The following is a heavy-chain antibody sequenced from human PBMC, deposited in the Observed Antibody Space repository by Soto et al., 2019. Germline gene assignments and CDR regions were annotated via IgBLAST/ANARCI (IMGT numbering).Heavy chain of an antibody. J-gene: IGHJ6*02. D-gene: IGHD6-6*01. CDR3: AKSLVPVPYYYYGMDV. CDR1: GFTFSSYG. CDR2: ISYDGSNK. V-gene: IGHV3-30*18. Sequence: GGSLRLSCAASGFTFSSYGMHWVRQAPGKGLEWVAVISYDGSNKYYADSVKGRFTISRDNSKNTLYLQMNSLRAEDTAVYYCAKSLVPVPYYYYGMDVWGQGTTVTVSS.